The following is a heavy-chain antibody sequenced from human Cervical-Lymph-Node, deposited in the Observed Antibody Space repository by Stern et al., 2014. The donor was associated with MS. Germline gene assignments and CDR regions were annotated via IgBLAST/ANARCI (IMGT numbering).Heavy chain of an antibody. CDR1: GFTFDDYA. Sequence: EVKLLESGGGLVQPGWSLRLSCAASGFTFDDYAMHWVRQAPGKGLEWVSGISWNSGSIGYADSVKGRFTISRDNAKNSLYLQMNSLRAEDTALYYCAKGRGYILDYWGQGTLVTVSS. CDR2: ISWNSGSI. D-gene: IGHD5-18*01. V-gene: IGHV3-9*01. J-gene: IGHJ4*02. CDR3: AKGRGYILDY.